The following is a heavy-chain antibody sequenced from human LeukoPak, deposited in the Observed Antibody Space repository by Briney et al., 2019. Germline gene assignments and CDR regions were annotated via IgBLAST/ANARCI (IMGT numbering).Heavy chain of an antibody. CDR2: MKPDGSEK. CDR3: AKAMTTNTFDY. CDR1: GFTLSSYW. J-gene: IGHJ4*02. Sequence: GGSLRLSCAGSGFTLSSYWMSWVRQAPGKGLEWVANMKPDGSEKYYVDSVKGRFTISRDNAKNSLYLQMNSLRAEDTAVYYCAKAMTTNTFDYWGQGTLVTVSS. V-gene: IGHV3-7*03. D-gene: IGHD4-17*01.